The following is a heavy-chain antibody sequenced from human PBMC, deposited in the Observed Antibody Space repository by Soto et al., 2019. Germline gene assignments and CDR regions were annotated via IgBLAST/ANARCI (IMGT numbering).Heavy chain of an antibody. V-gene: IGHV1-18*01. D-gene: IGHD4-17*01. Sequence: ASVKVSCKASGYTFTSYGISWVRQAPGQGLEWMGWISAYNGNTNYAQKLQGRVTMTTDTSTSTAYMELRSVRSDDTAVYYCARTVVRVNGDYVMDYWGQGTLVTVSS. CDR3: ARTVVRVNGDYVMDY. J-gene: IGHJ4*02. CDR1: GYTFTSYG. CDR2: ISAYNGNT.